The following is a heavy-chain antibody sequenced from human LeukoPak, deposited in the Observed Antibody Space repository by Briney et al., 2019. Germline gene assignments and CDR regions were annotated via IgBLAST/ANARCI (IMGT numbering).Heavy chain of an antibody. D-gene: IGHD4-17*01. CDR3: AKPDYGDYEVDY. Sequence: GGSLRLSCAASGFTVSSNYMSWVRQAPGKGLEWVSVFYSAGRTYNADSVKGRFTISRDNSKSTLYLQMNSLRAEDTAVYYCAKPDYGDYEVDYWGQGTLVTVSS. CDR1: GFTVSSNY. J-gene: IGHJ4*02. CDR2: FYSAGRT. V-gene: IGHV3-66*04.